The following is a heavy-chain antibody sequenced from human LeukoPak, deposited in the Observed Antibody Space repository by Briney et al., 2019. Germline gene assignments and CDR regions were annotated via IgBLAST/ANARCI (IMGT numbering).Heavy chain of an antibody. V-gene: IGHV4-59*01. CDR3: ARLQRDGYNQGDHWYFDL. D-gene: IGHD5-24*01. CDR2: IYYSGST. CDR1: GGSISSYY. Sequence: PSETLSLTCTVSGGSISSYYWSWIRQPPGKGLEWIGYIYYSGSTNYNPSLKSRVTISVDTSKNQFSLKLSSVTAADTAVYYCARLQRDGYNQGDHWYFDLWGRGTLVTVSS. J-gene: IGHJ2*01.